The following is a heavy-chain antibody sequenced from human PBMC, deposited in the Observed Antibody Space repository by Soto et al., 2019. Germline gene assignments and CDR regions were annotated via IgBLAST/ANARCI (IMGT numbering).Heavy chain of an antibody. CDR3: ARSRYYYYGMDV. Sequence: PVGSLRLSCAASGFTFSSYWMHWVRQAPGKGLVWVSRINSDGSSTSYADSVKGRFTISRDNAKNTLYLQMNSLRAEDTAVYYCARSRYYYYGMDVWGQGTTVTVSS. J-gene: IGHJ6*02. CDR2: INSDGSST. CDR1: GFTFSSYW. V-gene: IGHV3-74*01.